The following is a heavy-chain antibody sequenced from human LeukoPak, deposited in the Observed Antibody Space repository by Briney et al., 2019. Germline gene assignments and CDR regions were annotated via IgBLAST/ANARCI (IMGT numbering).Heavy chain of an antibody. V-gene: IGHV1-8*01. CDR1: GYTFTSYD. Sequence: GASVKVSCKASGYTFTSYDINWVRQATGQGLEWMGWMNPNSGNTGYAQEFQGRVTMTRNTSISTAYMELSSLRSEDTAVYYCASSDFWSGYYIPYYYYYGMDVWGQGTTVTVSS. CDR3: ASSDFWSGYYIPYYYYYGMDV. CDR2: MNPNSGNT. J-gene: IGHJ6*02. D-gene: IGHD3-3*01.